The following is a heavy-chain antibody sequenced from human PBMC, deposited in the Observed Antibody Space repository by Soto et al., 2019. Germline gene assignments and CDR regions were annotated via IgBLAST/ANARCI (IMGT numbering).Heavy chain of an antibody. CDR1: GFTFSSYA. Sequence: QVQLVESGGGVVQPGRSLRLSCAASGFTFSSYAMHWVRQAPGKGLEWVAVISYDGSNKYYADSVKGRFTISRDKSKNTLYLQMNSLRAEDTVVYYCARAPSWRLWYFDLWGRGTLVTVSS. CDR3: ARAPSWRLWYFDL. V-gene: IGHV3-30-3*01. CDR2: ISYDGSNK. J-gene: IGHJ2*01.